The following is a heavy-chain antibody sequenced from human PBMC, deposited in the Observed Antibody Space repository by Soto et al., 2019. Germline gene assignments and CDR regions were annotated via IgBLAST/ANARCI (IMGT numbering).Heavy chain of an antibody. CDR1: GYTFTGYY. D-gene: IGHD2-2*01. CDR2: INPNSGGT. V-gene: IGHV1-2*04. J-gene: IGHJ6*02. CDR3: ARGSLTYCSSTSCYLRPPGYGMDV. Sequence: PWPSVKVSCKASGYTFTGYYMHWVRQAPGQGLEWMGWINPNSGGTNYAQKFQGWVTMTRDTSISTAYMELSRLRSDDTAVYYCARGSLTYCSSTSCYLRPPGYGMDVWGQGTTVTVSS.